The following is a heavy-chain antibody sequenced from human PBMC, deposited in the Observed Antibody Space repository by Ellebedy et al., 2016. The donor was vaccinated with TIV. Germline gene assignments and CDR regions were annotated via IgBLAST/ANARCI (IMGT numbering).Heavy chain of an antibody. CDR2: ISYDGSNK. CDR3: ARGQVGVGATFDWFDP. V-gene: IGHV3-30*04. CDR1: GFTFSSYA. D-gene: IGHD1-26*01. J-gene: IGHJ5*02. Sequence: GGSLRLSCAASGFTFSSYAMHWVRQAPGKGLEWVAVISYDGSNKYYADSVKGRFTISRDNSKNTLYLQMNSLRAEDTAVYYCARGQVGVGATFDWFDPWGQGTLVTVSS.